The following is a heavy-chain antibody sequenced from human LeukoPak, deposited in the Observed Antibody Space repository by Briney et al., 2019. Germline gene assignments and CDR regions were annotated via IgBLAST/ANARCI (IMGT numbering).Heavy chain of an antibody. J-gene: IGHJ4*02. D-gene: IGHD4-17*01. Sequence: GGSLRLSCAASGFTFSDYYMSWIRQAPGKGLEWVSSISSSSSYIYYADSVKGRFTISRDNAKNSLYLQMNSLRAEDTAVYYCARQVDYGDYYGWVPHFDYWGQGTLVTVSS. CDR2: ISSSSSYI. CDR3: ARQVDYGDYYGWVPHFDY. V-gene: IGHV3-11*06. CDR1: GFTFSDYY.